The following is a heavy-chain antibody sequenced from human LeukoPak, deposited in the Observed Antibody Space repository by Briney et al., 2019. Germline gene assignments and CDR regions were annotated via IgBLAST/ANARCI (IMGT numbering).Heavy chain of an antibody. V-gene: IGHV4-34*01. J-gene: IGHJ4*02. D-gene: IGHD5-18*01. CDR3: ARVGSYGFCDY. CDR2: INHSGST. Sequence: SETLSLTCAVYGGSFSGYYWSWIRQPPGKGLEWIGEINHSGSTNYNPSLKRRVTIILDKSKTKLSLKLNSIACSDTAVYYCARVGSYGFCDYWGQGTLVTVSS. CDR1: GGSFSGYY.